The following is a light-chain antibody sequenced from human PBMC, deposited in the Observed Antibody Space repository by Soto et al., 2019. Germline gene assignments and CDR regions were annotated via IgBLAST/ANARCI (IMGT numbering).Light chain of an antibody. Sequence: EIVLTQSPGTLSLSPGERATLSCRASQSVSNSHLAWHQQKPGQAPRLLIFGVSRRAAGIPDRFSGSGSGTDFTLSISSLEPEDFAVYYCQQRGDWPLYTFGQGSRLEIK. CDR2: GVS. CDR3: QQRGDWPLYT. J-gene: IGKJ2*01. V-gene: IGKV3D-20*02. CDR1: QSVSNSH.